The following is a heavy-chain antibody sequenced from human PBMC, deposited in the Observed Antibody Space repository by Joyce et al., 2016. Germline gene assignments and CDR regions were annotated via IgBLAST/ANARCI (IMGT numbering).Heavy chain of an antibody. J-gene: IGHJ4*02. CDR2: ITYRIGNI. D-gene: IGHD1-14*01. V-gene: IGHV3-48*04. CDR1: GFTFSSYD. CDR3: ARVTLTADDY. Sequence: EVQLVESGGGLVQPGGSLRLSCAASGFTFSSYDMNWVRQAPGRGLEWISYITYRIGNIYYADSVKGRFTISRDNAKNSLYLQMNNLRAEDTAVYYCARVTLTADDYWGQGTLVTVSS.